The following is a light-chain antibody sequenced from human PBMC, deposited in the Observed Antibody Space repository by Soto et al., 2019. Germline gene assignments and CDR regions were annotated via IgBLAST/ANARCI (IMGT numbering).Light chain of an antibody. CDR2: DVS. Sequence: QSALTQPATVSGSPGQSITISCTGTSSDVGGYNYVSWYQQHPGKAPKLMIYDVSNRPSGVSNRFSRSKSGNTASLTISGLQAEDEADYYCSSYTSSSTQVFGGGTKVTV. J-gene: IGLJ2*01. CDR3: SSYTSSSTQV. CDR1: SSDVGGYNY. V-gene: IGLV2-14*01.